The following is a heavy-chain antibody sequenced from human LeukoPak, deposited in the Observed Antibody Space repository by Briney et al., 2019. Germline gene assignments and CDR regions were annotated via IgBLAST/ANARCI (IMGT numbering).Heavy chain of an antibody. CDR3: ARDRGSDSSGYYCDY. CDR2: IIPIFGTA. CDR1: GGTFSSYA. V-gene: IGHV1-69*13. D-gene: IGHD3-22*01. J-gene: IGHJ4*02. Sequence: GASVKVSCKASGGTFSSYAISWGRQAPGQGLEWLGGIIPIFGTANYAQKFQGRVTITADESTSTAYMELSSLRSEDTAVYYCARDRGSDSSGYYCDYWGQGTLVTVSS.